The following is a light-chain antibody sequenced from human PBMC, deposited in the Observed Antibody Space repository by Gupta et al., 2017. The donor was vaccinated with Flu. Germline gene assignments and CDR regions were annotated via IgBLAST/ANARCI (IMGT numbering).Light chain of an antibody. V-gene: IGLV3-9*01. J-gene: IGLJ1*01. Sequence: ALGHTARSTCGENNIASKTVYWQQQKPGQAPVLEIHRDKNRPSREPGRFSGSNSGNTATLTIIRAQAGDAADYNCQEWDTSTHVFATGTKVTVL. CDR2: RDK. CDR3: QEWDTSTHV. CDR1: NIASKT.